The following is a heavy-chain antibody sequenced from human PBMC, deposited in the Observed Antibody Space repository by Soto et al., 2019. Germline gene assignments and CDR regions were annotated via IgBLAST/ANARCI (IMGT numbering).Heavy chain of an antibody. D-gene: IGHD3-3*01. CDR3: ARIRTYFWNDY. V-gene: IGHV4-39*01. CDR2: IYYSGST. J-gene: IGHJ4*02. CDR1: GGSISSSSYY. Sequence: SETLSLTCTVSGGSISSSSYYWGWIRQPPGKGLEWIGSIYYSGSTYYNPSLKSRVTISVDTSKNQFSLKLSSVTAADTAVYYRARIRTYFWNDYWGQGTLVIV.